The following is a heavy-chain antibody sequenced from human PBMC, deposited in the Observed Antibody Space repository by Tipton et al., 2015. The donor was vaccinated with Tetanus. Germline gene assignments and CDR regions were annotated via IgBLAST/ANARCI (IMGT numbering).Heavy chain of an antibody. CDR2: INQDESET. J-gene: IGHJ4*02. CDR3: ANRGGGDSDY. V-gene: IGHV3-7*01. CDR1: GFTFSTSW. Sequence: SLRLSCAASGFTFSTSWMTWVRQAPGKGLEWVANINQDESETYYVDSVKGRFTISRDNAKNSLYLQMTSLRAEDTAVYYCANRGGGDSDYWGQGALVTVSS. D-gene: IGHD2-21*01.